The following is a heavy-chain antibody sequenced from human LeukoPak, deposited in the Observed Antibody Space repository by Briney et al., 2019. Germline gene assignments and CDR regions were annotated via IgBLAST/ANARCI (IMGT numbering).Heavy chain of an antibody. CDR2: ISAYNGNT. CDR1: GYTFTSYG. V-gene: IGHV1-18*01. D-gene: IGHD6-13*01. CDR3: ARDRRIANWFDP. Sequence: ASVKVSCKASGYTFTSYGISWVRQAPGQGLEWMGWISAYNGNTNYAQKLQGRVTITTDTSTSTAYMELRSLRSDDTAVYYCARDRRIANWFDPWGQGTLVTVSS. J-gene: IGHJ5*02.